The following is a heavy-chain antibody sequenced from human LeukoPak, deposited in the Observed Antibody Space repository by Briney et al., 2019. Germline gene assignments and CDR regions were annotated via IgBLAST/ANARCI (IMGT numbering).Heavy chain of an antibody. CDR3: ARAPKRNIVATQFISGYYGMDV. CDR1: GYTFTSYG. CDR2: ISAYNGNT. J-gene: IGHJ6*02. V-gene: IGHV1-18*01. D-gene: IGHD5-12*01. Sequence: GASVKVSCKASGYTFTSYGISWVRQAPGQGLEWMGWISAYNGNTNYAQKLQGRVTMTTDTSTSTAYMELRSLRSDDTAVYYCARAPKRNIVATQFISGYYGMDVWGQGTTVTVSS.